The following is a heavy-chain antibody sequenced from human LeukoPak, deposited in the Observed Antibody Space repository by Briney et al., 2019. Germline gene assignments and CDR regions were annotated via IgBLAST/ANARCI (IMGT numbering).Heavy chain of an antibody. CDR1: GFSLSSYW. J-gene: IGHJ4*02. Sequence: GGSLRLSCAASGFSLSSYWMTWVRQAPGKGLEWVANIKQDGSEKNYVDSVKGRFTISRDNAKNSLYLQMNSLRAEDTAVYYCARVGIVGNFDYWGQGTLVTVSS. CDR3: ARVGIVGNFDY. CDR2: IKQDGSEK. V-gene: IGHV3-7*01. D-gene: IGHD1-26*01.